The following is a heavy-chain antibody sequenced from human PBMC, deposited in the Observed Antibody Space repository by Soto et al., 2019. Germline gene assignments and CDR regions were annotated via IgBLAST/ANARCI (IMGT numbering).Heavy chain of an antibody. Sequence: GGSLRLSCAASGFTFSSYAMHWVRQAPGKGLEWVAVISYDGSNKYYADSVKGRFTISRDNSKNTLYLQMNSLRAEDTAVYYCARDQCSSTSCYGQAHYYYGMDVWGQGTTVTVSS. V-gene: IGHV3-30-3*01. D-gene: IGHD2-2*01. CDR3: ARDQCSSTSCYGQAHYYYGMDV. CDR1: GFTFSSYA. J-gene: IGHJ6*02. CDR2: ISYDGSNK.